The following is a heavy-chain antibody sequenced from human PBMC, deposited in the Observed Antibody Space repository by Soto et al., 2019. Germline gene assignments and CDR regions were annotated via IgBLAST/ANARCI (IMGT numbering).Heavy chain of an antibody. J-gene: IGHJ4*02. V-gene: IGHV3-23*01. CDR3: AKGYREYSSSWFDY. CDR1: GVTFSRNA. CDR2: MSGSGGST. D-gene: IGHD6-13*01. Sequence: PGVSLRLSYAASGVTFSRNAMSWVRQAPGKGLEWVSVMSGSGGSTYYADSVTGRFTISRDNSKNTLYLQMNSLRAEDTAVYYCAKGYREYSSSWFDYWGQGTLVTVSS.